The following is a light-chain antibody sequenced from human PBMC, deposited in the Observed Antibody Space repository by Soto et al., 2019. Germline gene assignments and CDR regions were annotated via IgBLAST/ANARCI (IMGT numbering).Light chain of an antibody. CDR3: SSYAGSYTLV. J-gene: IGLJ2*01. CDR2: EVT. Sequence: QSALTQVPSASGSPGQSVTISCTGTSSDVGGYDYVSWYRQHPGEAPKLIIYEVTKQPSGVPDRFSGSKSGNTASLTVSGLQAEDEADYHCSSYAGSYTLVFGGGTKLTVL. V-gene: IGLV2-8*01. CDR1: SSDVGGYDY.